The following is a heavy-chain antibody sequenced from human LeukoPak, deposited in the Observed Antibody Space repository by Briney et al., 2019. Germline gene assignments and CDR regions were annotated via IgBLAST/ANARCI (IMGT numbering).Heavy chain of an antibody. J-gene: IGHJ5*02. Sequence: GGSLRLSCAASGFNFSSYWMHWVRQVPGKGLVWVSRIKSDGSSTTYADSVKGRFTISRDNTKNTLYLQMNSLRAGDTAVYYCARALAVTGTGGFDPWGQGTLVTVSS. V-gene: IGHV3-74*01. CDR1: GFNFSSYW. CDR2: IKSDGSST. D-gene: IGHD6-19*01. CDR3: ARALAVTGTGGFDP.